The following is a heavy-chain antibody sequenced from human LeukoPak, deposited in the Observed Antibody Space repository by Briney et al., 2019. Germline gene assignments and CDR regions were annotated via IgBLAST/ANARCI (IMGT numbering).Heavy chain of an antibody. D-gene: IGHD4-17*01. CDR2: IWYDGSNE. V-gene: IGHV3-33*01. J-gene: IGHJ3*01. CDR3: ASSTVTTRGVGDFDL. Sequence: GTSLRLSCEASGFIFSTYGMNWVRQAPGKGLEWVAIIWYDGSNEYYADSVKGRFSISRDNSKSTLYLEMNSLRADDAAIYYCASSTVTTRGVGDFDLWGHGTWVTVSS. CDR1: GFIFSTYG.